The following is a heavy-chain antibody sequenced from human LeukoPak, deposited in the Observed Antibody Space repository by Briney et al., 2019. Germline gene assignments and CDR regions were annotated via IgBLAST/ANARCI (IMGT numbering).Heavy chain of an antibody. Sequence: ASVKVSCKASEYTFTSYDINWVRQATGQGLEWMGWMNPNSGNTGYAQKFQGRVTMTRNTSISTAYMELSSLRSEDTAVYYCARVVPAAQDAFDIWGQGTMVTVSS. CDR1: EYTFTSYD. V-gene: IGHV1-8*01. D-gene: IGHD2-2*01. CDR2: MNPNSGNT. J-gene: IGHJ3*02. CDR3: ARVVPAAQDAFDI.